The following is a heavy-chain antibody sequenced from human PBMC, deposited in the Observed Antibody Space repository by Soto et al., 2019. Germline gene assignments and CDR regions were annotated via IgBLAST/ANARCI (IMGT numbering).Heavy chain of an antibody. J-gene: IGHJ6*02. CDR1: DFTFSSYS. V-gene: IGHV3-21*01. CDR3: ARGELVGPTATGAPMDV. D-gene: IGHD2-2*01. Sequence: EVQLVESGGGLVKPGGSLTLSCAASDFTFSSYSMNWVRQAPGKGLEWVSCISSNGGQIYYADSVKGRFTISRDNAMNSLYLQMNSLRADDTAAYFCARGELVGPTATGAPMDVWGQGTTVTVSS. CDR2: ISSNGGQI.